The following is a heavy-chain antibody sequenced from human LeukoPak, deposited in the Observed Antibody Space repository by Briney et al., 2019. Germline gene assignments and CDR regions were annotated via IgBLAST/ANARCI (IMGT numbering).Heavy chain of an antibody. CDR1: GLTVLDHA. V-gene: IGHV3-9*01. CDR3: IKDIRPGGMDV. Sequence: GGSLRLSCVGSGLTVLDHAMHWVRQAPGKGLEWVSGIGWSSGRIDYADSVKGRFTSSRDNAKNSLYLQMNSLRAEDTAIYYCIKDIRPGGMDVWGQGITVTVSS. J-gene: IGHJ6*02. D-gene: IGHD1-14*01. CDR2: IGWSSGRI.